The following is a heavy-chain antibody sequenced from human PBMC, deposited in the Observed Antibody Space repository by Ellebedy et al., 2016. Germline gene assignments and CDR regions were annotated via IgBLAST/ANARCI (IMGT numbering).Heavy chain of an antibody. CDR1: GYTFTSYA. CDR2: INAGNGNT. J-gene: IGHJ6*02. D-gene: IGHD6-13*01. V-gene: IGHV1-3*01. CDR3: ARSLYSSSWYAPYYYYGMDV. Sequence: ASVQVSCKASGYTFTSYAMHWVRQAPGQRLEWMGWINAGNGNTKYSQKFQGRVTITRDTSASTAYMELSSLRSEDTAVYYCARSLYSSSWYAPYYYYGMDVWGQGTTVTVSS.